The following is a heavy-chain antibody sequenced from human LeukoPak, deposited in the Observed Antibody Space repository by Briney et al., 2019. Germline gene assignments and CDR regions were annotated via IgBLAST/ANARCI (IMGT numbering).Heavy chain of an antibody. CDR3: SGEDYFDTSGYASWRFDI. CDR2: IYYSGHT. D-gene: IGHD3-22*01. CDR1: GASISDYY. Sequence: SETLSLPCTASGASISDYYWTWIRQPPGKGLEWIGHIYYSGHTIYNPSLKSRVTISIDTSKNQFSLKLSSVTTADTAVYYCSGEDYFDTSGYASWRFDIWGQGTMVTVSS. J-gene: IGHJ3*02. V-gene: IGHV4-59*01.